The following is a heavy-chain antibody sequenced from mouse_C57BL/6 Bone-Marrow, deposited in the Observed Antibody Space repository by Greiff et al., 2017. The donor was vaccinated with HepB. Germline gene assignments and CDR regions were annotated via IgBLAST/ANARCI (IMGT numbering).Heavy chain of an antibody. CDR1: GFTFSSYA. Sequence: EVKLMESGEGLVKPGGSLKLSCAASGFTFSSYAMSWVRQTPEKRLEWVAYISSGGDYIYYADTVKGRFTISRDNARNTLYLQMSSLKSENTAMYYCTRVPLLYYGSMPGYFDVWGTGTTVTVSS. D-gene: IGHD1-1*01. CDR2: ISSGGDYI. CDR3: TRVPLLYYGSMPGYFDV. V-gene: IGHV5-9-1*02. J-gene: IGHJ1*03.